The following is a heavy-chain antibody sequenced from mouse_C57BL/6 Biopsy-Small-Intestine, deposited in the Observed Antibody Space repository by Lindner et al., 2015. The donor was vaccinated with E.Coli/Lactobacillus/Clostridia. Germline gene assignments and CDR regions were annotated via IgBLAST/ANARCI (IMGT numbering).Heavy chain of an antibody. Sequence: EVQLQESGPELVKPGASVKIPCKASGYTFTDYNMDWVKQSHGKSLEWIGDINPNNGGTIYNQKFKGKATLTVDKSSSTAYMELRSLTSEDTAVYYCARRIGDEAMDYWGQGTSVTVSS. CDR3: ARRIGDEAMDY. J-gene: IGHJ4*01. V-gene: IGHV1-18*01. CDR1: GYTFTDYN. CDR2: INPNNGGT. D-gene: IGHD2-14*01.